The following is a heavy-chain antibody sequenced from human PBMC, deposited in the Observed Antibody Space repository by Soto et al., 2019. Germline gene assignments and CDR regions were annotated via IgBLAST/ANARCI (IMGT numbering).Heavy chain of an antibody. Sequence: EVQLLESGGGLVQPGGSLRLSCAASGFTFSSYAMSWVRQAPGKGLEWVSAISGSGGSTYYADSVKGRFTISRDNSKNTLYLQMNSLRAEDTAVYYCAKGDATPGWFGEFRRFDPWGQGTLVTVSS. V-gene: IGHV3-23*01. J-gene: IGHJ5*02. CDR2: ISGSGGST. D-gene: IGHD3-10*01. CDR3: AKGDATPGWFGEFRRFDP. CDR1: GFTFSSYA.